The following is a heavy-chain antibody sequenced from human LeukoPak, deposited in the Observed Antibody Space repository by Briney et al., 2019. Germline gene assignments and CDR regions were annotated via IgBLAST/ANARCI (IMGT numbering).Heavy chain of an antibody. D-gene: IGHD2-2*01. Sequence: ASVKVSCKASGGTFSSYAISWVRQAPGQGLEWMGGIIPIFGTANYAQKLQGRVTITTDESTSTAYMELSSLRSEDTAVYYCARPYCSSTSCYGTSHWFDPWGQGTLVTVSS. V-gene: IGHV1-69*05. CDR3: ARPYCSSTSCYGTSHWFDP. CDR2: IIPIFGTA. CDR1: GGTFSSYA. J-gene: IGHJ5*02.